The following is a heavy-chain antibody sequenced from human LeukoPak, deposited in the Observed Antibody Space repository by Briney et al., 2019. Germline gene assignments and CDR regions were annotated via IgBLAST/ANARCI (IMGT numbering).Heavy chain of an antibody. CDR1: GGSISSSSYY. V-gene: IGHV4-39*02. D-gene: IGHD5-18*01. CDR2: IYYSGST. J-gene: IGHJ4*02. Sequence: PSETLSLTCTVSGGSISSSSYYWGWIRQPPGKGLEWSGGIYYSGSTYYNPSLKSRVTISVDTSKNQFSLKLSSVTAADTAVYYCARDPAMVFFDYWGQGTLVTVSS. CDR3: ARDPAMVFFDY.